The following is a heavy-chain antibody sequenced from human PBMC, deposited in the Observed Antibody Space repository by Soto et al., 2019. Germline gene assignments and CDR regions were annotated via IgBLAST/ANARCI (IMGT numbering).Heavy chain of an antibody. V-gene: IGHV4-4*02. J-gene: IGHJ6*02. CDR1: GGSISSSNW. D-gene: IGHD3-10*02. CDR2: IYHSGST. CDR3: ASVRGGYYYAMDV. Sequence: QVQLQESGPGLVKPSGTLSLTCAVSGGSISSSNWWSWVRQPPGKGLEWIGEIYHSGSTNYNPSLKSRVTLSVDKSKNQFTLKLRSVTAADTAVYYCASVRGGYYYAMDVWGQGTTVTVSS.